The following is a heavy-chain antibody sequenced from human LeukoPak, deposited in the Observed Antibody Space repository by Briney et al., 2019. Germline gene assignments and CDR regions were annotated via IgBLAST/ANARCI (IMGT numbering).Heavy chain of an antibody. CDR3: AKDRGDWKYFDY. CDR1: GFTFSSFA. J-gene: IGHJ4*02. D-gene: IGHD1-1*01. CDR2: IRYDGSDK. V-gene: IGHV3-30*02. Sequence: GGSLRLSCAASGFTFSSFAINWVRQAPGKGLEWVAFIRYDGSDKYYADSVKGRFTISRDNSKNTLYLQMNNLRVEDTAVYYCAKDRGDWKYFDYWGQGTLVTASS.